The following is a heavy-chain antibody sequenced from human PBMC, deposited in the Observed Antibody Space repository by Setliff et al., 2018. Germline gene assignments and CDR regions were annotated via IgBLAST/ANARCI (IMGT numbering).Heavy chain of an antibody. J-gene: IGHJ6*04. D-gene: IGHD4-17*01. V-gene: IGHV4-39*01. CDR2: IYYTGDP. CDR3: ARYGTEYGDYEIPGDV. CDR1: GGSLRGNAIF. Sequence: PSETLSLTCTVSGGSLRGNAIFWGWIRQPPGKGLEWIGSIYYTGDPYYNPSLKSRVTMSVDTSRNQLSLKLTSVTAADTAVYYCARYGTEYGDYEIPGDVWGKGTTVTVSS.